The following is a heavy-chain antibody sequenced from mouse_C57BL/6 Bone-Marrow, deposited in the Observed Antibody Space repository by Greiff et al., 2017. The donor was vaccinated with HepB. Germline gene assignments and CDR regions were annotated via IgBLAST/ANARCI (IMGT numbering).Heavy chain of an antibody. J-gene: IGHJ3*01. V-gene: IGHV14-4*01. CDR1: GYTFTDYN. Sequence: EVQLQQSGPELVKPGASVKIPCKASGYTFTDYNMDWVKQRPEQGLEWIGWIDPENGDTEYASKFQGKATITADTSSNTAYLQLSSLTSEDTAVYYCTVYAYWGQGTLVTVSA. CDR2: IDPENGDT. CDR3: TVYAY.